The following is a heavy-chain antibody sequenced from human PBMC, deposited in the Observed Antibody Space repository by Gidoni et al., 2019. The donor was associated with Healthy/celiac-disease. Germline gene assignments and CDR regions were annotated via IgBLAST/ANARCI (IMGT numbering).Heavy chain of an antibody. CDR3: ARAIAVAGWGYFDY. Sequence: QVQLQESGPGLVKPSQTLSLTCTVSGGSISSGSYYWSWIRQPAGKGLEWIGRIYTSGSTNYNPSLKSRVTISVDTSKNQFSLKLSSVTAADTAVYYCARAIAVAGWGYFDYWGQGTLVTVSS. CDR1: GGSISSGSYY. CDR2: IYTSGST. J-gene: IGHJ4*02. D-gene: IGHD6-19*01. V-gene: IGHV4-61*02.